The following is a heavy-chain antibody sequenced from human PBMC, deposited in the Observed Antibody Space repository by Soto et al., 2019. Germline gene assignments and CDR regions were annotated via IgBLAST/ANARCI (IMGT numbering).Heavy chain of an antibody. CDR1: GFPFSSAW. V-gene: IGHV3-15*01. Sequence: EVQLVDSGGGLVEPGGSLRLSCSASGFPFSSAWMGWVRQAPGKGLEWLGRIKSRIDGATTDYAAPVKGRFTISRDDSPNTLFLQMNSLRTEDTAIYYCIRYYHARYFDYWGQGVLVTVSS. D-gene: IGHD1-26*01. CDR2: IKSRIDGATT. J-gene: IGHJ4*02. CDR3: IRYYHARYFDY.